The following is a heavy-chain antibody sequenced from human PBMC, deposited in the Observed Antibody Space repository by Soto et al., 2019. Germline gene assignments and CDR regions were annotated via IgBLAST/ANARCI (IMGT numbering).Heavy chain of an antibody. CDR3: ARGGSSSDNGMDV. D-gene: IGHD3-16*01. CDR2: ISRGSLSI. CDR1: GFTFSRYT. J-gene: IGHJ6*02. V-gene: IGHV3-48*02. Sequence: EVQLEESGGGLVQPGGSLRLSCAASGFTFSRYTMNWVRQTPGKGLEWVSYISRGSLSIYYADSVKGRLTVSRDNAKNSLFLQMNSLRDEDTAVYYCARGGSSSDNGMDVWGQGTTVTVSS.